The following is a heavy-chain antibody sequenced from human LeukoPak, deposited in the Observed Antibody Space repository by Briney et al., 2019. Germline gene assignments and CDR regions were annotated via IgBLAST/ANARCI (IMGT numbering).Heavy chain of an antibody. Sequence: GGSLRLSCAASGFTFSSYGMHWVRQAPGKGLEWVAVIWYDGSNKYYADSVKGRFTISRDNSKNTLYLQMNSLRAEDTAVYYCSRDTADDAFDIWGQGTMVTVSS. CDR1: GFTFSSYG. J-gene: IGHJ3*02. CDR3: SRDTADDAFDI. CDR2: IWYDGSNK. V-gene: IGHV3-33*01.